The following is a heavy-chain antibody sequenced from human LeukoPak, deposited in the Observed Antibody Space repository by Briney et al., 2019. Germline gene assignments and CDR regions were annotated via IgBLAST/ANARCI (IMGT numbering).Heavy chain of an antibody. D-gene: IGHD2-15*01. V-gene: IGHV3-21*04. CDR2: ISSSRSYI. CDR1: GFTFSSYS. J-gene: IGHJ4*02. Sequence: PGGSLRLSCAASGFTFSSYSMNWVRQAPGKGLEWVSFISSSRSYIYYADSVKGRFTISRDNAKNSLYLQMNSLRAEDTAVYYCARSGLNRLDYWGQGTLVTVSS. CDR3: ARSGLNRLDY.